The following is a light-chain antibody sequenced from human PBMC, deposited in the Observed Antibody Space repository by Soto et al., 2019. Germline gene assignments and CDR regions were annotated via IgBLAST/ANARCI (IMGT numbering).Light chain of an antibody. V-gene: IGKV3-20*01. CDR1: QSVSSSY. Sequence: EIVLTQSPGTLSLSPGERATLSCRASQSVSSSYLAWYQQKPGQAPRLLIYGASSRATGIPDRFSGSGSGTDFTLTISRLEPEDFAVYSCQQYGNSSPNPFGPGTKADI. J-gene: IGKJ2*01. CDR3: QQYGNSSPNP. CDR2: GAS.